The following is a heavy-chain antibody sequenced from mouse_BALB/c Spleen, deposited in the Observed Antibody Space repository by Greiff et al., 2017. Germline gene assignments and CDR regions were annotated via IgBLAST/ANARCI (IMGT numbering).Heavy chain of an antibody. CDR1: GFSLTSYG. J-gene: IGHJ4*01. Sequence: QVQLKQSGPGLVAPSQSLSITCTVSGFSLTSYGVHWVRQPPGKGLEWLGVIWAGGSTNYNSALMSRLSISKDNSKSQVFLKMNSLQTDDTAMYYWASTTVVARDYYAMDYWGQGTSVTVSS. CDR2: IWAGGST. V-gene: IGHV2-9*02. D-gene: IGHD1-1*01. CDR3: ASTTVVARDYYAMDY.